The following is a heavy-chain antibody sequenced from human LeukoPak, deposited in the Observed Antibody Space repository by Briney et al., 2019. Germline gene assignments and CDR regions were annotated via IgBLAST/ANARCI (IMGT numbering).Heavy chain of an antibody. CDR3: ARERDGYNYAYYYGMDV. D-gene: IGHD5-24*01. Sequence: ASVKVSCKASGGTFSSYAISWVRQAPGQGLEWMGIINPSGGSTSYAQKFQGRVTMTRDTSTSTVYMELSSLRSEDTAVYYCARERDGYNYAYYYGMDVWGQGTTVTVSS. CDR1: GGTFSSYA. V-gene: IGHV1-46*01. J-gene: IGHJ6*02. CDR2: INPSGGST.